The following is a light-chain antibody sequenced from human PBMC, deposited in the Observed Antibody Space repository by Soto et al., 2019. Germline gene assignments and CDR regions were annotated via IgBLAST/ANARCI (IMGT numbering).Light chain of an antibody. CDR1: QSVSSSS. Sequence: EIVLAQSPATLSLSPGERATLSCRASQSVSSSSLAWYQQKPGQAPRLLISGASSRATGIPDRFSGSGSGTDFTLTISRLEPEDFAVYYCQQYGSSPGFTFGPGTKVDIK. J-gene: IGKJ3*01. CDR3: QQYGSSPGFT. V-gene: IGKV3-20*01. CDR2: GAS.